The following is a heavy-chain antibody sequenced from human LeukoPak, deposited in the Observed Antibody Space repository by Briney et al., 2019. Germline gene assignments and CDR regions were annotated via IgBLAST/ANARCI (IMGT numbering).Heavy chain of an antibody. CDR1: GYSFTSYW. D-gene: IGHD5-12*01. CDR2: SYPGDSDT. CDR3: ARPRRRLPWDVFDY. Sequence: GESLKMSCQGSGYSFTSYWIGWVRQLPGKGLEWMGISYPGDSDTRYSPSFQGQVTISADKSISTAYLQWSSLKASDTAMYYCARPRRRLPWDVFDYWGQGTLVTVSS. J-gene: IGHJ4*02. V-gene: IGHV5-51*01.